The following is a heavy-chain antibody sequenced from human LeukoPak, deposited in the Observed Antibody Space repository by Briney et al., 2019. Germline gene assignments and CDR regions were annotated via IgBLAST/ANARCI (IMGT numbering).Heavy chain of an antibody. CDR1: GNSISSGDNY. D-gene: IGHD3-22*01. CDR2: IYTSGST. V-gene: IGHV4-61*02. CDR3: ARASYSYDINGWVPFDY. Sequence: SETLSRTCTVSGNSISSGDNYWSWIRQAAGKGLEWIGRIYTSGSTNYNPSLKSRVTISGDTSKNQFSLRLSSVTAADTAVYYCARASYSYDINGWVPFDYWGQRTLVTVSS. J-gene: IGHJ4*02.